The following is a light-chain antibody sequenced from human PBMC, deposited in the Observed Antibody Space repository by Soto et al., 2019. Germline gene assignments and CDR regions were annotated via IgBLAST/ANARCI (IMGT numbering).Light chain of an antibody. CDR3: QQYYSYPLT. CDR1: QGINNY. V-gene: IGKV1-27*01. CDR2: SAS. Sequence: DTQMTQSPTSLSASVGDSVTITCRASQGINNYLAWYQQKPGKVPVLLIYSASTLKAGIPSRFSGSGAGTDFTLTISSLQPEDFATYYCQQYYSYPLTFGGGTKVEIK. J-gene: IGKJ4*01.